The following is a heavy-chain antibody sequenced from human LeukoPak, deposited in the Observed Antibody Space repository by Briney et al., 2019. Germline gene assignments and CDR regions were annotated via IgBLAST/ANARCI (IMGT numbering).Heavy chain of an antibody. CDR1: GLTLSNYG. CDR2: ISDSGGST. D-gene: IGHD3-10*01. V-gene: IGHV3-23*01. J-gene: IGHJ4*02. Sequence: PGGSLRLSCAVSGLTLSNYGMSWVRQARGKGLEWVAGISDSGGSTKYADSVKGRLSISRDNSRNTVHLQMNSLRPEDTAVYYCANQRGGFWGQGTLVTVSS. CDR3: ANQRGGF.